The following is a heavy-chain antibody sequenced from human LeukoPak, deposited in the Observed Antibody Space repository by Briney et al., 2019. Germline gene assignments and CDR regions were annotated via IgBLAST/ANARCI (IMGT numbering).Heavy chain of an antibody. D-gene: IGHD6-19*01. CDR1: GFPFRSYA. CDR3: ARVAVPGTYDY. J-gene: IGHJ4*02. V-gene: IGHV3-64*01. CDR2: ITLDGIST. Sequence: GGSLRLCCAASGFPFRSYAMHWVRQAPGKGLEYVSAITLDGISTYYANSVKGRFTISRDNSKNTLYLQMGSLRAEDMAVYYCARVAVPGTYDYWGQGTLVTVSS.